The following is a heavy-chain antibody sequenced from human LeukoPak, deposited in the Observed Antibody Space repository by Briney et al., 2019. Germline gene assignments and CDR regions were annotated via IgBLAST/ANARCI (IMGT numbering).Heavy chain of an antibody. CDR1: GYTLSELS. D-gene: IGHD5-18*01. CDR3: ARVRYSYGPFDY. J-gene: IGHJ4*02. V-gene: IGHV1-2*02. Sequence: ASVKVSCKVSGYTLSELSIYWVRQAPGQGLEWMGWINPNSGGTNYAQKFQGRVTMTRDTSISTAYMELSRLRPDDTAVYYCARVRYSYGPFDYWGQGTLVTVSS. CDR2: INPNSGGT.